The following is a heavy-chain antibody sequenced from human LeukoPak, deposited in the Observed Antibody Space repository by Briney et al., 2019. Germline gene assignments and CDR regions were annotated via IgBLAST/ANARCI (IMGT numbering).Heavy chain of an antibody. CDR2: IWYDGSNK. D-gene: IGHD3-10*01. Sequence: PGRSLRLSCAASGFTFSSYGMHWVRQAPGKGLEWVAVIWYDGSNKYYADSVKGRFTISRDNSKNTLYLHMNSLRAEDTAVYYCARDRDKTSTMVRGVRRFDYWGQGTLVTVSS. V-gene: IGHV3-33*01. J-gene: IGHJ4*02. CDR3: ARDRDKTSTMVRGVRRFDY. CDR1: GFTFSSYG.